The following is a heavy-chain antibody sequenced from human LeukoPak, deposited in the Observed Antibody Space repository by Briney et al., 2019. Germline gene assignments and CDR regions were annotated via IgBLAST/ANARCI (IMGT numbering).Heavy chain of an antibody. CDR1: GFTFSNDW. CDR2: IRPDGSET. V-gene: IGHV3-7*01. J-gene: IGHJ6*03. CDR3: ARGPFYHYYYYYYMDV. Sequence: GGSLRHSCAASGFTFSNDWMAWVRQAPGKGLEWVANIRPDGSETYYVASVDGRFTISRDNAEKSLFVQMNSLRAEDTAVYYCARGPFYHYYYYYYMDVWGKGTTVTISS.